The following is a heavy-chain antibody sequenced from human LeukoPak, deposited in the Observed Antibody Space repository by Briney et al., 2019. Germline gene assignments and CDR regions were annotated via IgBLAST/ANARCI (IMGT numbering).Heavy chain of an antibody. D-gene: IGHD3-10*01. V-gene: IGHV3-7*01. J-gene: IGHJ4*02. Sequence: GGSLRLSCAASGFTFSSYWMSWVRQAPGKGLEWVANIKQDGSEKYYVDSVKGRFTISRDNAKNSLYLQMNSLRAEDTAVYYCAREDGAYGSGSYYKARPHYFDYWGQGTLVTVSS. CDR1: GFTFSSYW. CDR3: AREDGAYGSGSYYKARPHYFDY. CDR2: IKQDGSEK.